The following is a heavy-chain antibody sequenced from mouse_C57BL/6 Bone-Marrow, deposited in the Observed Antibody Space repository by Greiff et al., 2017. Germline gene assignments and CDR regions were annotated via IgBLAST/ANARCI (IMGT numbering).Heavy chain of an antibody. Sequence: VQLQQSGAELARPGASVKMSCKASGYTFTSYTMHWVKQRPGQGLEWIGYINPSSGYTKYNQKFKDKATLTADKSSSTAYMQLSSLTSEDSAVYYCARSPFYYYGPHCAYWGQGTLVTVSA. CDR3: ARSPFYYYGPHCAY. CDR2: INPSSGYT. D-gene: IGHD1-1*01. CDR1: GYTFTSYT. J-gene: IGHJ3*01. V-gene: IGHV1-4*01.